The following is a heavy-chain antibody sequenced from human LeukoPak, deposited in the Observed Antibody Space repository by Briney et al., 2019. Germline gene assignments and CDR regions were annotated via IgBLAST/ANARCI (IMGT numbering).Heavy chain of an antibody. CDR2: IFHGVTT. CDR1: GSSINTPYY. V-gene: IGHV4-38-2*02. CDR3: ARDATIAAPLMS. J-gene: IGHJ4*02. Sequence: SETLSLTCTVSGSSINTPYYWAWIRPPPGEGLEWIGNIFHGVTTFYNPSLMNRVAISVDTSKNQFSLKLTSVTAADTAVYYCARDATIAAPLMSWGQGTLVIVSS. D-gene: IGHD6-13*01.